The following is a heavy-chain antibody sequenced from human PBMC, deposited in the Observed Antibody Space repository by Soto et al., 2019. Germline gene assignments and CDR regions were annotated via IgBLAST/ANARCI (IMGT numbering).Heavy chain of an antibody. CDR1: GGSISSGSFY. Sequence: QVQLQESGPGLVKPSQTLTLTCTVSGGSISSGSFYWSWIRQHPGKGLEWIGHISDSGSSYYNPSLESRVTISVDTSKNQFSQKLSAVTAADTAVYFCARTTFYDIFTAYYSLFDYWGQGTLVTVSS. V-gene: IGHV4-31*03. D-gene: IGHD3-9*01. CDR2: ISDSGSS. CDR3: ARTTFYDIFTAYYSLFDY. J-gene: IGHJ4*02.